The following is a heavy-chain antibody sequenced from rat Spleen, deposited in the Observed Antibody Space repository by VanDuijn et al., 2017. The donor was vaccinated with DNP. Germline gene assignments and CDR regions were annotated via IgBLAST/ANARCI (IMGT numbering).Heavy chain of an antibody. CDR2: ITYDGGST. CDR1: GFTFSYYG. J-gene: IGHJ2*01. CDR3: ASLYRYNPYY. V-gene: IGHV5-7*01. Sequence: EVQLVESGGGLVQPGRSLKLSCAASGFTFSYYGMAWVRQAPKKGLEWVASITYDGGSTYYRESVKGRFTISRDNAKSTLSLQMDTLRSEDTASYYCASLYRYNPYYWGQGVMVTVSS. D-gene: IGHD1-5*01.